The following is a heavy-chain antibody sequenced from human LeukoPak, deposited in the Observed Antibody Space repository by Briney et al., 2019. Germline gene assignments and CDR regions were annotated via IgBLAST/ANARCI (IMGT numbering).Heavy chain of an antibody. CDR1: GCTFSDRY. CDR2: SRNKANSYTT. D-gene: IGHD1/OR15-1a*01. CDR3: TTCSTGTRLYYFDD. Sequence: PGGSLRLSCTPSGCTFSDRYMNWVRQAPGKGLEWVGRSRNKANSYTTEYAASVKGRFTISRDDSKNLLYLQMDSLKTDDTGVYYCTTCSTGTRLYYFDDWGQGTLVTVSS. J-gene: IGHJ4*02. V-gene: IGHV3-72*01.